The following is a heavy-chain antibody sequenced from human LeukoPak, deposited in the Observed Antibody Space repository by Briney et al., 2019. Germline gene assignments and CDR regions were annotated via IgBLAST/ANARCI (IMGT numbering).Heavy chain of an antibody. D-gene: IGHD6-13*01. Sequence: PGGSLRLSCAASGFTFGSYGMNWVRQAPGQALEWVAVISYGGSNKYYADSVKGRFTISRDNSKNTLYLQMNSLRAEDTAVYYCAKDEAAAGTDYFDYWGQGTLVTVSS. J-gene: IGHJ4*02. CDR2: ISYGGSNK. CDR1: GFTFGSYG. V-gene: IGHV3-30*18. CDR3: AKDEAAAGTDYFDY.